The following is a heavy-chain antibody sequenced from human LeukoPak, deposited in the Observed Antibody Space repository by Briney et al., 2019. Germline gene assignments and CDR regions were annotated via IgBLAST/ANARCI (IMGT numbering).Heavy chain of an antibody. V-gene: IGHV4-59*01. Sequence: SETLSLTCTVSGGSISSYYWSWIRQPPGKGLEWIGYIYYSGSTNYNPSLKSRVTISVDTSKNQFSLKLSSVTAADTAVYYCARAPRDHDFWSGYYDYWGQGILVTVSS. D-gene: IGHD3-3*01. J-gene: IGHJ4*02. CDR2: IYYSGST. CDR1: GGSISSYY. CDR3: ARAPRDHDFWSGYYDY.